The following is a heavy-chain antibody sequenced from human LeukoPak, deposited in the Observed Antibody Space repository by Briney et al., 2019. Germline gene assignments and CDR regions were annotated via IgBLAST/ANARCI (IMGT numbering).Heavy chain of an antibody. CDR2: TYYRSKWYN. V-gene: IGHV6-1*01. Sequence: SQTLSLTCAISGDSVSSNSAAWNWIRQSPSRGLECLGRTYYRSKWYNDYAVSVKSRITINPDTSNNQFSLQLNSVTREDTAVYYCARGYSYGYNAFDIWGHGTMVTVSS. CDR1: GDSVSSNSAA. J-gene: IGHJ3*02. D-gene: IGHD5-18*01. CDR3: ARGYSYGYNAFDI.